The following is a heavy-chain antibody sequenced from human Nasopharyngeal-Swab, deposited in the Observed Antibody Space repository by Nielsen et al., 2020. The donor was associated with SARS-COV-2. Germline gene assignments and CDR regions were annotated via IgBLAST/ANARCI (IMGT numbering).Heavy chain of an antibody. J-gene: IGHJ6*02. Sequence: GESLKISCAASGFTFSSYSMNWVRQAPGKGLEWVSYISSSSTTIYYADSVKGRFTISRDNAKNSLYLQMNSLRAEDTAVYYCARTKRGRGYDLYYYGMDVWGQGTTVTVSS. CDR2: ISSSSTTI. V-gene: IGHV3-48*01. CDR3: ARTKRGRGYDLYYYGMDV. D-gene: IGHD5-12*01. CDR1: GFTFSSYS.